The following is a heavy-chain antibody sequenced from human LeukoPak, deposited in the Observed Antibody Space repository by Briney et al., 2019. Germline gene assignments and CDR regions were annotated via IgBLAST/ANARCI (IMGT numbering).Heavy chain of an antibody. D-gene: IGHD2-2*02. J-gene: IGHJ4*02. V-gene: IGHV3-23*01. CDR3: AKDLVVPAAIRGYSGYDSDFDY. CDR2: ISGSGGST. CDR1: GFTFSSYA. Sequence: GGSLRLSCAASGFTFSSYAMSWVRQAPGKGLEWVSAISGSGGSTYYADSVKGRFTISREKSKNTLYMQMNSLRAEDTAVYYCAKDLVVPAAIRGYSGYDSDFDYWGQGTLVTVSS.